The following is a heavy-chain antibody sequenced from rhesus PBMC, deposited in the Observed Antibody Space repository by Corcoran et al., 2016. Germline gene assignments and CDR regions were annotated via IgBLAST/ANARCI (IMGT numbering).Heavy chain of an antibody. CDR3: ARSIAAAGMSFDY. CDR2: IYGSSGST. J-gene: IGHJ4*01. D-gene: IGHD6-25*01. CDR1: GGSISSGYD. Sequence: QVQLQESGPGVVKPSETLSITCAVSGGSISSGYDWSWIRQPPGKGLEWIGYIYGSSGSTTEKPSLYNRVTISKDPSKNQFSLKLSSVTAADTAVYYCARSIAAAGMSFDYWGQGVLVTVSS. V-gene: IGHV4-76*01.